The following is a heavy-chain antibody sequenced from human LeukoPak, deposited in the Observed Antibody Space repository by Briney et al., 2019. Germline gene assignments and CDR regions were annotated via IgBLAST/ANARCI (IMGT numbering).Heavy chain of an antibody. V-gene: IGHV1-18*01. CDR1: GYTFTSYG. CDR2: ISAYNGNT. J-gene: IGHJ5*02. Sequence: ASVKVSCKASGYTFTSYGISWVRQAPGQGLEWMGWISAYNGNTNYAQKLQGRVTTTTDTSTSTAYMELRSLRSDDTAVYYCAREASSSSWYWFDPWGQGTLVTVSS. CDR3: AREASSSSWYWFDP. D-gene: IGHD6-13*01.